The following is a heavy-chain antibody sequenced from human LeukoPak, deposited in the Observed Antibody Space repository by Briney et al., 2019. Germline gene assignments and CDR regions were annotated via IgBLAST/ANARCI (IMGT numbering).Heavy chain of an antibody. CDR2: TRNKANSYTT. V-gene: IGHV3-72*01. CDR3: VRLPAARSMDVFDI. Sequence: GGSLRLSCAASGFTFSDHYMDWVRQAPGKGLEWVGRTRNKANSYTTECVASVKGRFTISRDDSKNSLYLQMNSLKTEDTAVYYCVRLPAARSMDVFDIWGQGTMVTVSS. J-gene: IGHJ3*02. D-gene: IGHD2-2*01. CDR1: GFTFSDHY.